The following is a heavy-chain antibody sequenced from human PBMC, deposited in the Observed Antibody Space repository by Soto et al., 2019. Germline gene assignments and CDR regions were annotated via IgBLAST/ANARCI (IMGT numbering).Heavy chain of an antibody. V-gene: IGHV4-31*03. CDR2: IYYSATS. D-gene: IGHD3-10*02. J-gene: IGHJ6*02. CDR3: ARRYVRRGVLMDV. Sequence: SETLSLTCTVSGDSISSGGYYWSWIRQHPGKGLELIGHIYYSATSYYNPSLKSRVTISVDTSKNQFSLKLSSVTAADTAVYYCARRYVRRGVLMDVWGQGTKVTVSS. CDR1: GDSISSGGYY.